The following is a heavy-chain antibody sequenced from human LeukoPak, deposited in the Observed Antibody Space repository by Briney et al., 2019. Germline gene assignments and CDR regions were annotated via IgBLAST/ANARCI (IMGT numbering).Heavy chain of an antibody. D-gene: IGHD2-8*01. V-gene: IGHV3-53*01. J-gene: IGHJ1*01. CDR1: GFTVNSNY. CDR3: ASMYFSQYLQH. Sequence: GGSRRLSCAASGFTVNSNYMSWVRQAPGKGLEWVSVIYSGGSTYYADSVKGRFTISRDNSKNTLYLQMNSLRAEDTAVYYCASMYFSQYLQHWGQGTLVTVSS. CDR2: IYSGGST.